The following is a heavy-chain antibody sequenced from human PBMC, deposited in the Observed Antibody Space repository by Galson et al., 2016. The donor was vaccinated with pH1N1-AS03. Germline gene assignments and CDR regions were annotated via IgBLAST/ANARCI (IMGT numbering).Heavy chain of an antibody. CDR2: IFPFFGTA. Sequence: SVKVSCKASGGSFSNFVFSWVRQAPGQGLEWMAGIFPFFGTANYTQKFQGRLTVTADKSTSTTHMELKRLRSEDTAVYYCARGKWFGELAYYYYYGMDICGEGTPVTV. CDR3: ARGKWFGELAYYYYYGMDI. CDR1: GGSFSNFV. D-gene: IGHD3-10*01. V-gene: IGHV1-69*06. J-gene: IGHJ6*02.